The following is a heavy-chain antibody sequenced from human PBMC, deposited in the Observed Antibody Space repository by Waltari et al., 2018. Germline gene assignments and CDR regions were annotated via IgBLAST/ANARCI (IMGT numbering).Heavy chain of an antibody. J-gene: IGHJ4*02. CDR2: IYSGVRT. CDR1: GFTVSSNY. CDR3: ARALGTDY. D-gene: IGHD7-27*01. Sequence: EVQLVESGGGLIQPGGSLRLSCAASGFTVSSNYMSWVRQAPGKGLGWVSVIYSGVRTYYADSVKGQCTISRDNSKNTLYLQMNSLRAEDTAVYYCARALGTDYWGQGTLVTVSS. V-gene: IGHV3-53*01.